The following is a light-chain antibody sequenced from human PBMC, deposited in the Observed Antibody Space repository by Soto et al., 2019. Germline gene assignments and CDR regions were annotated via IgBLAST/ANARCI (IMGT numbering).Light chain of an antibody. V-gene: IGKV1-5*01. CDR2: DAS. J-gene: IGKJ1*01. CDR1: QSISSW. CDR3: QQYNPYTWT. Sequence: DIKMTQSPSTLSASVGDRVTITCRASQSISSWLAWYRQKPGKAPRLLIYDASSLESGVPSRFSGSGSGTEFTLTISSLQPDDFATYYCQQYNPYTWTFGHGTKVDIK.